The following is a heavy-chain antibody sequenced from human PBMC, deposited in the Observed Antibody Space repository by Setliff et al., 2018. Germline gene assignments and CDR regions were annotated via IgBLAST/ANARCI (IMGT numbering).Heavy chain of an antibody. J-gene: IGHJ6*03. V-gene: IGHV4-59*11. CDR2: IFYSDTA. CDR1: GGSIGPHY. CDR3: ARDRATVIRGVTSFFYYYMDV. D-gene: IGHD3-10*01. Sequence: ASETLSLTCTVSGGSIGPHYWSWIRQAPGKGLEWIGHIFYSDTAKYSPSLESRAAISVDSSKNQFSLKLRSVTAADTAVYYCARDRATVIRGVTSFFYYYMDVWGGGTTVTVSS.